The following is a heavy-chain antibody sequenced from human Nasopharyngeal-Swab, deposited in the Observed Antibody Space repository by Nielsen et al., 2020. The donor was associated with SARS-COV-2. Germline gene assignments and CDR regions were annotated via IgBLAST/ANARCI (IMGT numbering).Heavy chain of an antibody. CDR1: GSTFSSYD. J-gene: IGHJ6*02. D-gene: IGHD6-19*01. CDR3: ARDSVAGTYYSYYGMDV. CDR2: IGTAGDT. V-gene: IGHV3-13*01. Sequence: GGSLRPPGAASGSTFSSYDMHGFRQATGKGLEWVSAIGTAGDTYYPGSVKGRFTISRENAKNSLYLQMNSLRAGDTAVYYCARDSVAGTYYSYYGMDVWGQGTTVTVSS.